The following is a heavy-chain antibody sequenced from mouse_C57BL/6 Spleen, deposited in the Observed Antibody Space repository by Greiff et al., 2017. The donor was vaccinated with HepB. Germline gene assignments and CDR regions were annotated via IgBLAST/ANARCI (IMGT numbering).Heavy chain of an antibody. J-gene: IGHJ2*01. V-gene: IGHV5-4*01. CDR1: GFSFSSYA. CDR3: ARGTTTVVADFGY. CDR2: ISDGGSYT. D-gene: IGHD1-1*01. Sequence: EVQVVESGGGLVKPGGSLKLSCAASGFSFSSYAMSWVRQTPEKRLEWVATISDGGSYTYYPDNVKGRFTISRDNAKNNLYLQMSHLKSEDTAMYYCARGTTTVVADFGYWGQGTTLTVSS.